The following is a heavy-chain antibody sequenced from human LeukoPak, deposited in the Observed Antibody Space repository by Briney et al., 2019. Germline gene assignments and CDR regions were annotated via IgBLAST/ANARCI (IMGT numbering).Heavy chain of an antibody. V-gene: IGHV4-30-4*01. CDR2: IYYSGST. J-gene: IGHJ4*02. CDR3: ARVGLGYSSSWKYFDY. D-gene: IGHD6-13*01. CDR1: GGSISSGDYY. Sequence: PSETLSLTCTVSGGSISSGDYYWSWIRQPPGKGLEWIGYIYYSGSTYYNPSLKSRVTISVDTSKNQFSLKLSSVTAADTAVYYCARVGLGYSSSWKYFDYWGQGTLVTVSS.